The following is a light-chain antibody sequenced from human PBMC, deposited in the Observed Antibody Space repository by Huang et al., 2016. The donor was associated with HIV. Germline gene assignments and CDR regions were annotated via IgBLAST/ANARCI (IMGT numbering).Light chain of an antibody. CDR1: QGISTY. J-gene: IGKJ3*01. CDR2: AAS. Sequence: IQLTQSPSSLSASVGERVTITCRACQGISTYLAWYQQRPGKAPNLLIYAASTLQSGVPSRFSGSGSGTDFTLTISSLQAEDSATYYCQQVNSYPRTFGPGTKVEIK. V-gene: IGKV1-9*01. CDR3: QQVNSYPRT.